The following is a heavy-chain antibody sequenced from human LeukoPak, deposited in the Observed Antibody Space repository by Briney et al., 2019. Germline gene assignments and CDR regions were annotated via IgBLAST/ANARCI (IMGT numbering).Heavy chain of an antibody. D-gene: IGHD3-10*01. J-gene: IGHJ6*03. CDR3: ARHASRHMVRGVRPYYYYYMDV. CDR2: IYTSGST. V-gene: IGHV4-61*02. CDR1: GGSISSGSHY. Sequence: SETLSLTCTVSGGSISSGSHYWSWIRQPAGKGLEWIGRIYTSGSTYYNPSLKSRVTISVDTSKNQFSLKLSSVTAADTAVYYCARHASRHMVRGVRPYYYYYMDVWGKGTTVTVSS.